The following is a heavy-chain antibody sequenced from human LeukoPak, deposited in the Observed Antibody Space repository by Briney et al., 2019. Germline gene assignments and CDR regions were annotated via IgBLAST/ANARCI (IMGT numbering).Heavy chain of an antibody. D-gene: IGHD1-26*01. CDR2: ISYDGSNK. CDR3: ARRGPLVGAVKGVHDAFDI. V-gene: IGHV3-30-3*01. J-gene: IGHJ3*02. Sequence: GGSLRLSCAASGFTFSSYAMHWVRQAPGKGLEWVAVISYDGSNKYYADSVKGRFTISRDNSKNTLYLQMNSLRAGDTAVYYCARRGPLVGAVKGVHDAFDIWGQGTMVTVSS. CDR1: GFTFSSYA.